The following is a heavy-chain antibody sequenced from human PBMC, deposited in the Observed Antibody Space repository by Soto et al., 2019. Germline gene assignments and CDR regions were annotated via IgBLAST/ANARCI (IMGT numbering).Heavy chain of an antibody. CDR1: GFTFSGYY. CDR3: VRDTSYHFDN. V-gene: IGHV3-11*05. CDR2: ISSSGDRT. J-gene: IGHJ4*02. Sequence: QVQLVESGGGFVRPGGSLRLSCAASGFTFSGYYMSWIRQAPGKGLECISYISSSGDRTKYADSLNGRFTISRDNAEKSLYLQMHSLRAEDTAVYYCVRDTSYHFDNWGKGTLVTVSS. D-gene: IGHD2-2*01.